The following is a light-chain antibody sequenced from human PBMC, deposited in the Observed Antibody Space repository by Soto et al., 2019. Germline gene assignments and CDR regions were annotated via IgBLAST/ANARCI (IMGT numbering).Light chain of an antibody. J-gene: IGLJ2*01. Sequence: QSVLTQPPSVSAAPGQQVTISCSGTSPNIGENFVSWYQQLPGTAPKLLIYDNDQRPSGIPDRFSGSKSGTSATLGISGLQTGDEADYYCATWDSSRDGVVFGGGTQLTVL. CDR1: SPNIGENF. CDR3: ATWDSSRDGVV. V-gene: IGLV1-51*01. CDR2: DND.